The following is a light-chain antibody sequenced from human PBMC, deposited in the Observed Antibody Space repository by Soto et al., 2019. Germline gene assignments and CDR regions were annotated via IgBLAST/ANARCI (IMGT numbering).Light chain of an antibody. V-gene: IGKV3D-20*02. CDR1: QRVYSSY. J-gene: IGKJ5*01. Sequence: IMLTHSELSLSLSRAEIVTLFGRSIQRVYSSYLAWYQQRPGQAPRLLFYDASIRATGIPDRFSGSGSGTDFTLTISSLEPEDFAVYYCQQRSNWPPITFGQGTRLEIK. CDR2: DAS. CDR3: QQRSNWPPIT.